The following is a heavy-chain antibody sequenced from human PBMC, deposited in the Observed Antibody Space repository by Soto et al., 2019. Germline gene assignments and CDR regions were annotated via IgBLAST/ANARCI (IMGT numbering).Heavy chain of an antibody. Sequence: GGSLRLSCAASGFTFSSYGMHWVRQAPGKGLEWVAVISYDGSNKYYADSVKGRFTISRDNSKNTLYLQMNSLRAEDTAGYYCAKDGTYYDFWSGRIDYWGQGTLVTVSS. CDR2: ISYDGSNK. J-gene: IGHJ4*02. CDR3: AKDGTYYDFWSGRIDY. CDR1: GFTFSSYG. D-gene: IGHD3-3*01. V-gene: IGHV3-30*18.